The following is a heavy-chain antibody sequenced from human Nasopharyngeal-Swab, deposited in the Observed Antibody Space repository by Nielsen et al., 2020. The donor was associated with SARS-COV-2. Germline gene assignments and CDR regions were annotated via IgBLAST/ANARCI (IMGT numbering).Heavy chain of an antibody. CDR3: AKEGYYDSSGYYHGGYFDY. V-gene: IGHV3-30*18. Sequence: GESLKISCAASGFTFSSYGMHWVRQAPGKGLEWVAVISYDGSNKYYADSVKGRFTISRDNSKNTLYLQMNSLRAEDTAVYYCAKEGYYDSSGYYHGGYFDYWGQGTLVTVSS. J-gene: IGHJ4*02. CDR2: ISYDGSNK. CDR1: GFTFSSYG. D-gene: IGHD3-22*01.